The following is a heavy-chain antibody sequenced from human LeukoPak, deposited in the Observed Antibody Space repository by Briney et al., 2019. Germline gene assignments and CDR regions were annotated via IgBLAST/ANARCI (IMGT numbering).Heavy chain of an antibody. D-gene: IGHD3-22*01. CDR1: GGSISSSSYY. J-gene: IGHJ4*02. CDR3: ARHPNLPSSDYYDSSGYYYVE. V-gene: IGHV4-39*01. CDR2: IYYSGIT. Sequence: PSETLSLTCTVSGGSISSSSYYWGWIRQPPGKGLEWIGSIYYSGITYYNPSLKSRVTISVDTSKNQFSLKLSSVTAADTAVYYCARHPNLPSSDYYDSSGYYYVEWGQGTLVTVSS.